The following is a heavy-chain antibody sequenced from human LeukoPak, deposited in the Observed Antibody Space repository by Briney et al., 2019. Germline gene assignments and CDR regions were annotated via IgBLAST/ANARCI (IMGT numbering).Heavy chain of an antibody. D-gene: IGHD2-15*01. CDR1: GYTFTSHG. CDR2: ISTYNANT. Sequence: ASVKVSCKASGYTFTSHGISWVRQAPGQGLEWMGWISTYNANTNYAQKLQGRVTMTTDTSTSTAYMELRSLRSDDTAIYYCVRSSFCSGGTCYSSLDYWGQGTLVTVSS. J-gene: IGHJ4*02. CDR3: VRSSFCSGGTCYSSLDY. V-gene: IGHV1-18*01.